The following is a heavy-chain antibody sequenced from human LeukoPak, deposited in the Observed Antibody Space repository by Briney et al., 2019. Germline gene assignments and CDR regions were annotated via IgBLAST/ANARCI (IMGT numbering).Heavy chain of an antibody. Sequence: ASVKVSCKASGYTFTSFDINWVRQATGQALEWVGWMNPNSGNTGYAQKFQGRVTMTRDTSITTAYMELSSLASEDTAVYYCARGSRSGSSSGQGVSYYFDYWGQGTLVTVSP. CDR2: MNPNSGNT. J-gene: IGHJ4*02. CDR1: GYTFTSFD. D-gene: IGHD6-6*01. CDR3: ARGSRSGSSSGQGVSYYFDY. V-gene: IGHV1-8*01.